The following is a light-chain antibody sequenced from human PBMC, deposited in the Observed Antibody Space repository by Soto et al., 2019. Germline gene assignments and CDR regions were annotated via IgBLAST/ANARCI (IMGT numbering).Light chain of an antibody. CDR1: HSISRGF. V-gene: IGKV3-20*01. Sequence: EFVLTQSPGKLSLSPGERATLSCRASHSISRGFLAWYQQKPGQAPRLLIYGTSNRGTGIPDRFSGSGSGTDFTLTSSRLEPEYFAVYYCQQFGSSPPLTFGGGTKVEIK. CDR2: GTS. J-gene: IGKJ4*01. CDR3: QQFGSSPPLT.